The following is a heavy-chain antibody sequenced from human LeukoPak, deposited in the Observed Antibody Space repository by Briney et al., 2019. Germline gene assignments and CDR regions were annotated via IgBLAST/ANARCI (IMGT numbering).Heavy chain of an antibody. CDR3: ARTRWLQSLFDY. CDR2: INHSGST. V-gene: IGHV4-34*01. J-gene: IGHJ4*02. D-gene: IGHD5-24*01. Sequence: SETLSLTCVVSGVSFSGYYWSWIRQPPGKGLEWIGEINHSGSTNYNPSLKSRVTISVDTSKNQFSLKLRSVTAADTAVYYCARTRWLQSLFDYGGQGTLVTVSS. CDR1: GVSFSGYY.